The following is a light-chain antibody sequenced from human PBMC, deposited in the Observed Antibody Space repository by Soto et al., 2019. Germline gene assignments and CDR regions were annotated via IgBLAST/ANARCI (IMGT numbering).Light chain of an antibody. J-gene: IGLJ3*02. CDR3: AAWDDSRRGVV. CDR1: SSNVGFNA. Sequence: QSVLTQPPSASGAPGQRVTLSCVGGSSNVGFNAVNWYQQIPGAAPKLLMHGNSQRPSGVPDRFSGSKSGTSASLAIIGLRTEDEAHYYCAAWDDSRRGVVFGGGTKLTVL. CDR2: GNS. V-gene: IGLV1-47*02.